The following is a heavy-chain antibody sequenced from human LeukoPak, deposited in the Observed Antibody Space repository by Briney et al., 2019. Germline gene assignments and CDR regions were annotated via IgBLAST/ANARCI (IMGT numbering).Heavy chain of an antibody. V-gene: IGHV3-23*01. J-gene: IGHJ4*02. CDR2: ISGSGGST. Sequence: QPGGSLRLSCAASGFTFSSYAMSWVRQAPGKGLEWVSAISGSGGSTYYADSVKGRFTISRDNAKNSLYLQMNSLRAEDMALYFCAKDGGYSGYGIDYWGQGTLVTVSS. D-gene: IGHD5-12*01. CDR3: AKDGGYSGYGIDY. CDR1: GFTFSSYA.